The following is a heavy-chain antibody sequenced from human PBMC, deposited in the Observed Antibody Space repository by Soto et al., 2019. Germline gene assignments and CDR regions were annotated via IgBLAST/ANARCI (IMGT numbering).Heavy chain of an antibody. CDR2: ISSSSSTI. CDR1: GFTFSSYS. J-gene: IGHJ4*02. V-gene: IGHV3-48*04. D-gene: IGHD3-3*01. Sequence: GGSLRLSCAASGFTFSSYSMNWVRQAPGKGLEWVSYISSSSSTIYYADSVKGRFTISRDNAKNSLYLQMNSLRAEDTAVYYCARDLTIFGVVTQKKHFDYWGQGTLVTVSS. CDR3: ARDLTIFGVVTQKKHFDY.